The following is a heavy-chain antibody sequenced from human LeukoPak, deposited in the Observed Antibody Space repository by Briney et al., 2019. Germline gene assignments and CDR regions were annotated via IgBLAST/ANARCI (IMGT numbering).Heavy chain of an antibody. Sequence: GGSLRLSCAASGFTFSSYSMNWVRQAPGKGLEWVSYISSSSSTIYYADSVKGRFTISRDNAKNSLYLQMNSLRAEDTAVYYCAYSYGSGSYYANGPIDYWGQGTLVTVSS. CDR2: ISSSSSTI. J-gene: IGHJ4*02. D-gene: IGHD3-10*01. CDR3: AYSYGSGSYYANGPIDY. CDR1: GFTFSSYS. V-gene: IGHV3-48*01.